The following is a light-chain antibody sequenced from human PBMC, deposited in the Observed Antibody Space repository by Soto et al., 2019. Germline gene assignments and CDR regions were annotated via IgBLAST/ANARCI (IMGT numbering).Light chain of an antibody. V-gene: IGKV1-9*01. Sequence: DIHLTQSPSFLSASVGDRVTITCRPSQAVHNNMAWYQQKPGKPPKLLIYEESTLHSGVPSRFSGRKSGTHFTLTIDSLQPEDFATYYCQQVKTYPRTFGGGTKVEIK. CDR1: QAVHNN. J-gene: IGKJ4*01. CDR2: EES. CDR3: QQVKTYPRT.